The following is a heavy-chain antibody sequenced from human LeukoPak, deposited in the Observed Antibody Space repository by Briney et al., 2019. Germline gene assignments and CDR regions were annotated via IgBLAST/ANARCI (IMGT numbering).Heavy chain of an antibody. CDR2: ISGSGDRT. J-gene: IGHJ4*02. V-gene: IGHV3-23*01. CDR3: AKRVPDY. CDR1: GFTFSNYG. Sequence: GGSLRLSCAASGFTFSNYGMNWVRQAPGKRLEWVSGISGSGDRTYYADSVKGRFTISRDNSKNTLYLQMNNLRAEDTAVYYCAKRVPDYWGQGTLVTVSS.